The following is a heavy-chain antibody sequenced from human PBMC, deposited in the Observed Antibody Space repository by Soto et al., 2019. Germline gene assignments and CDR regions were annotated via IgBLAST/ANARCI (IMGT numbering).Heavy chain of an antibody. D-gene: IGHD3-10*01. CDR3: ARDIWFEKSKCLDY. CDR1: GFTFSTYG. V-gene: IGHV3-33*01. Sequence: QVHLVASGGRVVQPGRSLRLSCVASGFTFSTYGMHWVRQAPGKGLEWVAVIWYDGSKAYYAESVMGRFTISRDNSKNTVYLQVNSLRAEDTAVYYCARDIWFEKSKCLDYWGQGTLVTVSS. J-gene: IGHJ4*02. CDR2: IWYDGSKA.